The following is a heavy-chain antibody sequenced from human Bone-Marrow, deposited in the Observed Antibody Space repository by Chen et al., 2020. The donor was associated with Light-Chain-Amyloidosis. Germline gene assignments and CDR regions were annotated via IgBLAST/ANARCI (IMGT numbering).Heavy chain of an antibody. CDR1: GFTFSNYG. V-gene: IGHV3-30*18. Sequence: VSLVESGGGVVQPGGSLRLSCVASGFTFSNYGMHWVRQAPGKGLEWVAVIPYDGNNKHYADPVQCRFTIPRENSENTWYLQMSSLRAEDSAVYYRAKDLNFGSGTFYSGYYFDYWGQGTLVTVSS. J-gene: IGHJ4*02. CDR3: AKDLNFGSGTFYSGYYFDY. CDR2: IPYDGNNK. D-gene: IGHD3-10*01.